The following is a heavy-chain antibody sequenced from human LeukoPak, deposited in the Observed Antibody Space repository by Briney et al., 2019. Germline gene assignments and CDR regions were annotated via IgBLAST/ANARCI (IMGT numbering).Heavy chain of an antibody. D-gene: IGHD1-1*01. CDR3: ARDRGTWNDDGFDY. J-gene: IGHJ4*02. Sequence: PSETLSPTCTVSGGSISSSSYYWGWIRQPPGKGLEWIGCIYYTGSTYYNPSLKSRVTISVDTSKNQFSLKLSSVTAADTAVYYCARDRGTWNDDGFDYWGQGTLVTVSS. CDR1: GGSISSSSYY. V-gene: IGHV4-39*07. CDR2: IYYTGST.